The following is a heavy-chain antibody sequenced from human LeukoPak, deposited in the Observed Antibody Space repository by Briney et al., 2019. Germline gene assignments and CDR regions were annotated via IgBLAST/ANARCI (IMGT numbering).Heavy chain of an antibody. CDR2: ISYDGSNK. CDR3: ARDDGSGYYQLLTLLDY. D-gene: IGHD3-22*01. J-gene: IGHJ4*02. Sequence: PGRSLRLSCAASGFTFSSYGMHWVRQAPGKGLEWVAVISYDGSNKYYADSVKGRFTISRDNSKNTLYLQMNSLRAEDTAVYYCARDDGSGYYQLLTLLDYWGQGTLVTVSS. CDR1: GFTFSSYG. V-gene: IGHV3-30*03.